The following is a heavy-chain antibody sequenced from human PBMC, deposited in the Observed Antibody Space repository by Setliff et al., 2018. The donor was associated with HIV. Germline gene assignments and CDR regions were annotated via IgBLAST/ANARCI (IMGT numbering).Heavy chain of an antibody. V-gene: IGHV3-53*01. D-gene: IGHD3-16*01. Sequence: PGGSLRLSCAASGFTVSTYYMSWVRQAPGKGLEWVSTIYSGGSTYHADSVKGRFTISRDNARTSLFLEMRSLRDEDTAVYLCANLWELGAWGQGTLVTVSS. CDR3: ANLWELGA. J-gene: IGHJ5*02. CDR2: IYSGGST. CDR1: GFTVSTYY.